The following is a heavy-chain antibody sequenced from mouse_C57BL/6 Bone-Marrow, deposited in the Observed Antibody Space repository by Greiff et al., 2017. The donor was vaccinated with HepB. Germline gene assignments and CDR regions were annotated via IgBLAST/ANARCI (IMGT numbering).Heavy chain of an antibody. CDR3: ARSYLDGPYYYAMDY. CDR1: GYTFTSYW. Sequence: QVQLKQPGTELVKPGASVKLSCKASGYTFTSYWMHWVKQRPGQGLEWIGNINPSNGGTNYNEKFKSKATLTVDKSSSTAYMQLSSLTSEDSAVYYWARSYLDGPYYYAMDYWGQGTSVTVSS. CDR2: INPSNGGT. D-gene: IGHD2-3*01. J-gene: IGHJ4*01. V-gene: IGHV1-53*01.